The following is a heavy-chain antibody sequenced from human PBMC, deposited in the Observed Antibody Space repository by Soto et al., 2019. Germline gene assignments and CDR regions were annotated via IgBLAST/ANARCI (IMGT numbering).Heavy chain of an antibody. Sequence: PGGSLRLYCAASGFIFSNHAMRWVRQVPGKGLEWVSGISAGGNLIYYADSVRGRFTMSRDNSKNMLYLQMNSLRAEDTAVYFCAKRQGIGAAAKDFDFWGQGARVTVSS. J-gene: IGHJ4*02. D-gene: IGHD1-26*01. V-gene: IGHV3-23*01. CDR1: GFIFSNHA. CDR3: AKRQGIGAAAKDFDF. CDR2: ISAGGNLI.